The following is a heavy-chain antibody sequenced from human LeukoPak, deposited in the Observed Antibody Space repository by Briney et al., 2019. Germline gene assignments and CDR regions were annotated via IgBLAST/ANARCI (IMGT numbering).Heavy chain of an antibody. V-gene: IGHV3-69-1*02. J-gene: IGHJ4*02. CDR2: ISSSSTI. CDR1: VFTFSDYY. CDR3: VGVLRFLEWLLYGY. D-gene: IGHD3-3*01. Sequence: AGGSLRLSCAASVFTFSDYYMKWVPQAPGKGLEWVSSISSSSTIYYADSVKGRFTISRDNAKNSLYLQMNSLRAEDTAVYYKVGVLRFLEWLLYGYWGQGTLVTVSS.